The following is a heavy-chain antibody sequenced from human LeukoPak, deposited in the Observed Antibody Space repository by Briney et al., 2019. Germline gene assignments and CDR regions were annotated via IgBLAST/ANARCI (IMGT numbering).Heavy chain of an antibody. CDR1: ALSTYY. V-gene: IGHV4-4*07. CDR3: ARDQYDFWSGYYPT. J-gene: IGHJ4*02. CDR2: IHSTGST. Sequence: SETLSLTCTVSALSTYYWSWIRLPAGKGLEWIGRIHSTGSTTYNPSLKSRVTMSVDASKNQFSLKLSSVTAADTAVYYCARDQYDFWSGYYPTWGQGTLVTVSS. D-gene: IGHD3-3*01.